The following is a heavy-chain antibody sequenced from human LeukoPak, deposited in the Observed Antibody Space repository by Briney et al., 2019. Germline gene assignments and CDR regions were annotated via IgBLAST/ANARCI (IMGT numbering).Heavy chain of an antibody. Sequence: ASVKVSCKASGYPFNNYDINWVRQATGQGLEWMGWMNPHSGKTGYAQNFQGRVTMTRDTSISTAYMELSSLRSEDTAVYYCARETIDITVTVVVRMGDAFDIWGQGTMITVSS. CDR2: MNPHSGKT. J-gene: IGHJ3*02. CDR1: GYPFNNYD. V-gene: IGHV1-8*01. D-gene: IGHD3-22*01. CDR3: ARETIDITVTVVVRMGDAFDI.